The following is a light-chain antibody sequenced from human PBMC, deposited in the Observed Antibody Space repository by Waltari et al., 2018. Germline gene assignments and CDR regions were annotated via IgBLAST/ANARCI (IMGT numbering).Light chain of an antibody. Sequence: EIVLTQSPATLPLSPGERATLSCRDSQSVSSYLAWYQQNPGQAPRLLIYEASNMATGIPARFSGSGSGTDFTLTSSSLEPEDFAVYYCQQRSNWPPYTFGQGTKLEIK. V-gene: IGKV3-11*01. CDR2: EAS. J-gene: IGKJ2*01. CDR1: QSVSSY. CDR3: QQRSNWPPYT.